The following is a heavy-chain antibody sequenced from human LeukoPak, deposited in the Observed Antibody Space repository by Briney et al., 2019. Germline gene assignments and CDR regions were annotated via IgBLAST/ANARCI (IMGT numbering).Heavy chain of an antibody. CDR2: IGEEKSGSWT. CDR3: AKARLPTIFGVVTPHTLEVDY. CDR1: GFTLSNYP. Sequence: PGGSLRLSCAASGFTLSNYPMGWVRQAPVKGLEWLSAIGEEKSGSWTKSADSVKGRFTISRDNSENTLYLQMNSLRAEDTAVYYCAKARLPTIFGVVTPHTLEVDYRGQGTLVTVSS. D-gene: IGHD3-3*01. V-gene: IGHV3-23*01. J-gene: IGHJ4*02.